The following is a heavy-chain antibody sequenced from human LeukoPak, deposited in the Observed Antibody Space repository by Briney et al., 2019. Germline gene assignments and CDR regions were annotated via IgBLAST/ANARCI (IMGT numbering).Heavy chain of an antibody. D-gene: IGHD1-26*01. Sequence: VSSLRFSCGASGFTFSSYAMSWVRQAPGKGLEGVSAISGSGGSTYSADSVKGRFTISRDNSKNTLYLQMNSLRAEDTAVYYCVKDLRIGGQGTLVTVSS. CDR1: GFTFSSYA. CDR2: ISGSGGST. V-gene: IGHV3-23*01. CDR3: VKDLRI. J-gene: IGHJ4*02.